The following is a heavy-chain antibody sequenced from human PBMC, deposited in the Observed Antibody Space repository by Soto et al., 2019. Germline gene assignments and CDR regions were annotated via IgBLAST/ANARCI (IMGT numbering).Heavy chain of an antibody. J-gene: IGHJ6*02. V-gene: IGHV3-23*01. CDR1: GFTFSSYA. CDR3: ANTGEGEHDYGDLYYYYGMDV. CDR2: ISGSGGST. D-gene: IGHD4-17*01. Sequence: GGSLRLSCAASGFTFSSYAMSWVRQAPGKGLEWVSAISGSGGSTYYADSVKGRFTISRDNSKNTLYLQMNSLRAEDTAVYYCANTGEGEHDYGDLYYYYGMDVWGQGTTVTVSS.